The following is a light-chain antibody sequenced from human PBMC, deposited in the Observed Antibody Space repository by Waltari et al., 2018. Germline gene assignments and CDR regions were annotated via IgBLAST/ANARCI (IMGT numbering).Light chain of an antibody. CDR2: GNN. CDR1: SSNIRTAHD. CDR3: QSFDIRLSGGVV. Sequence: QSVLTQLPSLSGAPGQRVTISCSRRSSNIRTAHDVPRYQVFPGTAPKLLIHGNNNRPSGVPDRFSGSKSDTSASLAIGGLQAEDEADYYCQSFDIRLSGGVVFGGGTKVTVL. V-gene: IGLV1-40*01. J-gene: IGLJ3*02.